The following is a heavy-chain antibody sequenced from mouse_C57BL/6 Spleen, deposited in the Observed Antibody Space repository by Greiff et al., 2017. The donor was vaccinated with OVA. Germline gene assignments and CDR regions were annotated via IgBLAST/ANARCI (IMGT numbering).Heavy chain of an antibody. CDR2: FYPGSGSI. J-gene: IGHJ4*01. CDR1: GYTFTEYT. D-gene: IGHD2-5*01. V-gene: IGHV1-62-2*01. CDR3: ERHGYSNRAMDY. Sequence: VKLQESGAELVKPGASVKLSCKASGYTFTEYTIHWVKQRSGQGLEWIGWFYPGSGSIKYNEKFKDKATLTADKSSSTVYMELSRLTSEEAAVCYCERHGYSNRAMDYWGQGTSVTVSS.